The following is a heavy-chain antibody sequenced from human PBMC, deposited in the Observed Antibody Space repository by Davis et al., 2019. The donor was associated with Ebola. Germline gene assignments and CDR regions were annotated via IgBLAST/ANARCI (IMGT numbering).Heavy chain of an antibody. Sequence: MPGGSLRLSCSVSGGSVGSDYWSWIRQSPGKGLEWIAFISNGGRTIYNPSLRGRVTTSIDTSKNQFSLEVRSVTAADTAFYYCVRGSDAYKTGYWGQGTLVTVSS. CDR2: ISNGGRT. CDR3: VRGSDAYKTGY. V-gene: IGHV4-59*02. D-gene: IGHD5-24*01. J-gene: IGHJ4*02. CDR1: GGSVGSDY.